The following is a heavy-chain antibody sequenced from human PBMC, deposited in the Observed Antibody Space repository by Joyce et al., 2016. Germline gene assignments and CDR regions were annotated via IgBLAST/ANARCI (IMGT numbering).Heavy chain of an antibody. CDR3: ARDPEQYYYYMDV. CDR1: GFSFRSYS. J-gene: IGHJ6*03. D-gene: IGHD1/OR15-1a*01. V-gene: IGHV3-30*04. Sequence: QVQLVESGGGVVQPGRSLRLSCAASGFSFRSYSIHWVRQAPGKGLEWVALRSYDGKKREYADSVKGRFTISRDNSTSTLQMNSLRAEDTAVYYCARDPEQYYYYMDVWGKGTTVAVTS. CDR2: RSYDGKKR.